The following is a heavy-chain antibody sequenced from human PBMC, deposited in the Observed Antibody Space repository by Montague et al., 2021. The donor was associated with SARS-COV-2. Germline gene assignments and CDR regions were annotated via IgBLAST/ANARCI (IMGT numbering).Heavy chain of an antibody. CDR3: TTDLRYYYDSSGYYYAYHDY. J-gene: IGHJ4*02. D-gene: IGHD3-22*01. CDR2: IKSKTDGGTT. Sequence: SLRLSCSASGFTFSNAWMSWVRQAPGKGLEWVGRIKSKTDGGTTXYAAPVKGRFTISRDDSKNTLYLQMNSLKTEDTAVYYCTTDLRYYYDSSGYYYAYHDYWGQGTLVTVSS. V-gene: IGHV3-15*01. CDR1: GFTFSNAW.